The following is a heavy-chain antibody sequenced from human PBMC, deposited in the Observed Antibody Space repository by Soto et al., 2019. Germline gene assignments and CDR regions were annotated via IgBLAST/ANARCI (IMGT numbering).Heavy chain of an antibody. CDR2: INHSGST. CDR1: GGSFSGYY. Sequence: ETLSLTCAVYGGSFSGYYWSWIRQPPGKGLEWIGEINHSGSTNYNPSLKSRVTISVDTSKKQFSLKLSSVTAADTAVYYCARGEDYYYGMDVWGQGTTVTVSS. J-gene: IGHJ6*02. CDR3: ARGEDYYYGMDV. V-gene: IGHV4-34*01.